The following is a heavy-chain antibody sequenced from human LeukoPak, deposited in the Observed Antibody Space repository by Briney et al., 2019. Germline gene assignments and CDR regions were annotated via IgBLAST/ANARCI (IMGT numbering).Heavy chain of an antibody. CDR3: ARGGSGSYYKLAFGY. CDR2: MNPNSGNT. CDR1: GYTFTSYD. D-gene: IGHD3-10*01. Sequence: ASVKVSCKASGYTFTSYDINWVRQATGQGLEWMGWMNPNSGNTGYAQKFQGRVTMTRDTSISTAYMELSRLRSDDTAVYYCARGGSGSYYKLAFGYWGQGTLVTVSS. V-gene: IGHV1-8*01. J-gene: IGHJ4*02.